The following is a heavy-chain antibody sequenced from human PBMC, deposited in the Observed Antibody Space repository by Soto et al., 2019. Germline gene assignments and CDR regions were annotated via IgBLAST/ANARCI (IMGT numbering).Heavy chain of an antibody. CDR2: VLPISGST. D-gene: IGHD5-12*01. J-gene: IGHJ4*01. V-gene: IGHV1-69*06. CDR3: APIRVLVGPLRFED. Sequence: QVQLVQSGAEVRKPGSSVKVSCKTAGGLISKYSFNWVRQAPGQVLEWMGGVLPISGSTDYDQKFQGRLTITADRSTSTVYMGLSRLRADDTATYYCAPIRVLVGPLRFEDGGQGMLISVSS. CDR1: GGLISKYS.